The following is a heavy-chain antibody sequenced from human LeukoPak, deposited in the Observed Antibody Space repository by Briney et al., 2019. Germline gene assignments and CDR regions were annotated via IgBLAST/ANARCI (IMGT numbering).Heavy chain of an antibody. CDR1: GFTFSSYA. Sequence: GGSLRLSCAASGFTFSSYAMSWVRQAPGKGLEWVSAISGSGGGTYYADSVKGRFTFSRDNSKNTLYLQMNSLRAEDTALYYCARGGIVVNFDYWGQGTLVTVSS. V-gene: IGHV3-23*01. J-gene: IGHJ4*02. D-gene: IGHD3-22*01. CDR3: ARGGIVVNFDY. CDR2: ISGSGGGT.